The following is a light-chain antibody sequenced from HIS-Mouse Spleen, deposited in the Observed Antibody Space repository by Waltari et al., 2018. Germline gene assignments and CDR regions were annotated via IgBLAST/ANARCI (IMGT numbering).Light chain of an antibody. J-gene: IGLJ2*01. CDR2: EDS. CDR3: YSTDSSGNHRV. Sequence: SYELTQPPSVSVSPGQTARITCSGDALPTKYAYWYQQKSGQAPVLVIYEDSKRPSGSPGGFSGSSSWTMATLTISGAQVEDEADYYCYSTDSSGNHRVFGGGTKLTVL. V-gene: IGLV3-10*01. CDR1: ALPTKY.